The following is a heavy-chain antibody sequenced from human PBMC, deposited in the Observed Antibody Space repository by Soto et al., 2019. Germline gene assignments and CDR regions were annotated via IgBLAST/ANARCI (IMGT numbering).Heavy chain of an antibody. J-gene: IGHJ4*02. CDR1: GGTFSSYT. V-gene: IGHV1-69*02. CDR3: GRGSSRWYQESNW. D-gene: IGHD6-13*01. Sequence: QVQLVQSGAEVKKPGSSVKVSCKASGGTFSSYTISWVRQAPGQGLEWMGRIIPILGIANYAQKFQGRVTRTADKSRSAGYVELRSLRSEDTAVYDCGRGSSRWYQESNWWGQGTMVTVSS. CDR2: IIPILGIA.